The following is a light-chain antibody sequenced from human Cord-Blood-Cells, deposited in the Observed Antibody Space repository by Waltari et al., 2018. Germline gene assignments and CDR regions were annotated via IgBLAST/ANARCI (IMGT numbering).Light chain of an antibody. V-gene: IGLV1-44*01. Sequence: QSVLTQPPSASGTPGQRVPLSCSGSSSNIGRTTVTWYQQLPGTAPKLLIYSNNKRPSGCPDRFSGSKSGTSASLAISGLQSEDEADYYCAAWDDSLNGWVFGGGTKLTVL. J-gene: IGLJ3*02. CDR1: SSNIGRTT. CDR3: AAWDDSLNGWV. CDR2: SNN.